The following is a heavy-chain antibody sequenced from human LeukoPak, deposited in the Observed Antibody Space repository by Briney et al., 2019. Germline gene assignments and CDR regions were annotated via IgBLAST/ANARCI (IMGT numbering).Heavy chain of an antibody. V-gene: IGHV4-61*02. CDR3: ARGARRGGSYYFEY. CDR1: GGSINNGSYY. Sequence: SQTLSLTCTVSGGSINNGSYYWSWIRQPAGKGLEWIGRIYASGTTNFNPSLKSRVTISIDTSKNQFSLKLSSVTAADTAVYYCARGARRGGSYYFEYWGQGTLVTVSS. D-gene: IGHD1-26*01. J-gene: IGHJ4*02. CDR2: IYASGTT.